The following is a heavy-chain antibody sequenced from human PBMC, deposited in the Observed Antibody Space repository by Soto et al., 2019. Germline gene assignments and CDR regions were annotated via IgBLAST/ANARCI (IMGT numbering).Heavy chain of an antibody. CDR1: GGSISSSSYY. Sequence: QLQLQESGPGLVKPSETLSLTCTVSGGSISSSSYYWGWIRQPPGKGLEWIGSIYYSGSTYYNPSLKSRVTISVDTSKNQFSLKLSSVTAADTAVYYCARHSRGVAAAGCNWFDPWGQGTLVTVSS. V-gene: IGHV4-39*01. CDR2: IYYSGST. CDR3: ARHSRGVAAAGCNWFDP. D-gene: IGHD6-13*01. J-gene: IGHJ5*02.